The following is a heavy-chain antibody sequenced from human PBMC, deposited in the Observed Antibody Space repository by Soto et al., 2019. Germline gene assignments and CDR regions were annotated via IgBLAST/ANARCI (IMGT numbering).Heavy chain of an antibody. V-gene: IGHV1-46*01. D-gene: IGHD1-26*01. CDR2: INPNTGTT. J-gene: IGHJ5*01. CDR1: GYTFTKYY. Sequence: QVLLVQSGAEVKKPGASVKVSCKASGYTFTKYYMHWVRQAPGHGLDYMGMINPNTGTTIYAQKFQGRVTMRRDTTTSTVYMELRGLRSEDTAAYFCARDRGTLVGATLYWFDSWGRGTLVTVSS. CDR3: ARDRGTLVGATLYWFDS.